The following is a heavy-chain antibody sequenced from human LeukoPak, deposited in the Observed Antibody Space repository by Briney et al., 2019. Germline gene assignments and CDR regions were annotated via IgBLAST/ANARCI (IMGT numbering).Heavy chain of an antibody. D-gene: IGHD2-21*02. CDR2: IIPILGIA. Sequence: ASVKVSCKASGGTFSSYAISWVRQAPGQGLEWMGRIIPILGIANYAQKFLGRVTITADKSTSTAYMELSSLRSEDTAVYYCARAGQYCGGDCFEDAFDIWGQGTMVTVSS. CDR3: ARAGQYCGGDCFEDAFDI. CDR1: GGTFSSYA. V-gene: IGHV1-69*04. J-gene: IGHJ3*02.